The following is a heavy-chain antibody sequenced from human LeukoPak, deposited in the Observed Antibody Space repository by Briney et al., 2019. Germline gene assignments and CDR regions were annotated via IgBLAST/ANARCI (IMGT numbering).Heavy chain of an antibody. J-gene: IGHJ4*02. V-gene: IGHV5-51*01. Sequence: PGESLKISCKGSGYSFTSYWIGWVRQMPGKGLEWMGIIYPGDSDTRYSPSFQGQVTISADKSISTAYLQWSSLKASDTAMYYCATIAAAGTGAPPNDYWGQGTLVTVSS. D-gene: IGHD6-13*01. CDR3: ATIAAAGTGAPPNDY. CDR1: GYSFTSYW. CDR2: IYPGDSDT.